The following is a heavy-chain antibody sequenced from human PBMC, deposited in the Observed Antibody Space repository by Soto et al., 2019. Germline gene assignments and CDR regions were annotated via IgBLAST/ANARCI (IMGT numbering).Heavy chain of an antibody. CDR1: GFTVSDNY. CDR2: IYSDVYSAGTT. Sequence: EVQLVESGGGLIQPGGSLRLSCEASGFTVSDNYMTWVRQAPGQGLEWVSLIYSDVYSAGTTYYADPVKGPFTIFRDNSKNTLYLKMDSLRAEDTAVYFCARELVEVINSNADYYGLDVWGQGTTVTVSS. V-gene: IGHV3-53*01. D-gene: IGHD2-8*02. J-gene: IGHJ6*02. CDR3: ARELVEVINSNADYYGLDV.